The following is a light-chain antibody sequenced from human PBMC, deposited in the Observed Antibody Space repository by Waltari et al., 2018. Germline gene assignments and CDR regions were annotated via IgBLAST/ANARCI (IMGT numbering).Light chain of an antibody. V-gene: IGKV1-5*03. CDR2: KAS. CDR1: QSIGNW. CDR3: QQYNNHRM. Sequence: DIQMTQSPASLSASIGDRVTITCRASQSIGNWLAWYQQKPGKAPKLLIYKASSLQSGVPSRFSGSGSGTEFTLTISSLQPDDSASYYCQQYNNHRMFGQGTKVEIK. J-gene: IGKJ1*01.